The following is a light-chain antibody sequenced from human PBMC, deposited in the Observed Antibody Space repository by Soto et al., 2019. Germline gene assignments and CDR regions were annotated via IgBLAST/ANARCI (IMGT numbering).Light chain of an antibody. CDR1: SSDGGGYNY. CDR3: NSYSSSTTLYL. Sequence: QSALTQPASVSGSPGQSITISCTGTSSDGGGYNYVYWYQQHPGKAPKLMISDVSNRPSGVSIRFSGSKSGNTASLTSSWLQAEDEADDYCNSYSSSTTLYLFGTGTKLTVL. J-gene: IGLJ1*01. CDR2: DVS. V-gene: IGLV2-14*01.